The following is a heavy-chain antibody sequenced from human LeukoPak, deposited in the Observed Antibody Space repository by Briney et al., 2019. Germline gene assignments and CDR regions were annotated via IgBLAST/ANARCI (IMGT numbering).Heavy chain of an antibody. Sequence: GGSLRLSCAASGFTFSNYWMTWVRQAPGKGLEWVANIDQDGSEKFYVDSVKGRFTISRDDAKDSLYLQMNSLRAEDTALYYCARDQGAAGDYWGQGTLVTVSS. D-gene: IGHD6-13*01. CDR2: IDQDGSEK. CDR1: GFTFSNYW. CDR3: ARDQGAAGDY. V-gene: IGHV3-7*01. J-gene: IGHJ4*02.